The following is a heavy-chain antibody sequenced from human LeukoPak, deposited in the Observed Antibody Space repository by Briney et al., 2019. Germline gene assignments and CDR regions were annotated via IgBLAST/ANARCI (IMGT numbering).Heavy chain of an antibody. V-gene: IGHV3-33*06. CDR1: GFTFSSYG. CDR2: IWYDGSNK. Sequence: GGSLRLSCAASGFTFSSYGMHWVRQAPGKGLEWVAVIWYDGSNKYYADSVKGRFTISRDNSKNTLYLQMNSLRAEDTAVYYCAKDRSGGDYDAFGIWGQGTMVTVSS. CDR3: AKDRSGGDYDAFGI. D-gene: IGHD2-21*02. J-gene: IGHJ3*02.